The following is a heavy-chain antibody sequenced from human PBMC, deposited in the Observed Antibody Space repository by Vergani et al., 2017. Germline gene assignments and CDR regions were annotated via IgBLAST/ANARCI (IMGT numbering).Heavy chain of an antibody. CDR1: GFTFSSYG. J-gene: IGHJ4*02. D-gene: IGHD6-13*01. V-gene: IGHV3-33*06. CDR3: AKDSPYAAAAQFDY. CDR2: IWYDGSNK. Sequence: QVQLVESGGGVVQPGRSLRLSCAASGFTFSSYGMHWVRQAPGKGLEWVAVIWYDGSNKYYADSVKGRFTISRDNSKNTLYLQMNSLRAEDTAVYYCAKDSPYAAAAQFDYWGQGTLVTVSS.